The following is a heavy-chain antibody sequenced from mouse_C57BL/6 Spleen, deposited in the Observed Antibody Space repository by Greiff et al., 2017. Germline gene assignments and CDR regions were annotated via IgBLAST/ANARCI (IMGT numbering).Heavy chain of an antibody. V-gene: IGHV2-6-1*01. CDR3: ARHTVNPYYYAMDY. J-gene: IGHJ4*01. Sequence: QVQLQQSGPGLVAPSQSLSITCTVSGFSLTSYGVHWVRQPPGKGLEWLVVIWSDGSTTYNSALKSRLNISKDNSKSQVFLKMNSLQTDDTAMYYCARHTVNPYYYAMDYWGQGTSVTVSS. CDR1: GFSLTSYG. D-gene: IGHD1-1*01. CDR2: IWSDGST.